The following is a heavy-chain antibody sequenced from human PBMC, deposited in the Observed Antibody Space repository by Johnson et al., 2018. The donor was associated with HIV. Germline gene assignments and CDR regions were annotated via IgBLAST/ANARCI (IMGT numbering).Heavy chain of an antibody. CDR1: GFTFSSYA. D-gene: IGHD1-26*01. Sequence: QVQLVESGGGVVQPGRSLRLSCAASGFTFSSYAMHWVRQAPGKGLEWVAVISYDGSNKYYADSVKGRFTISRNNSKNSLYLQMNSLRAEDTAVYYCARVKWEPWGCAFDIWGQGTMVTVSS. CDR3: ARVKWEPWGCAFDI. J-gene: IGHJ3*02. CDR2: ISYDGSNK. V-gene: IGHV3-30*04.